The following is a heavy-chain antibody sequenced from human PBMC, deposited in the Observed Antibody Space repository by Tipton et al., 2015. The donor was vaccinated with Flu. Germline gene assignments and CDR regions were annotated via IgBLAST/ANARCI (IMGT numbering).Heavy chain of an antibody. CDR2: IHYTGGT. J-gene: IGHJ4*02. V-gene: IGHV4-39*07. CDR3: ATAVNWYYFDY. CDR1: GGSISSSRYY. Sequence: TLSLTCTVSGGSISSSRYYWGWLRQSPGKGLEWIGSIHYTGGTHHNPSLKSRVTISVDTSKNQFSLKLRSVTAADTAVYYCATAVNWYYFDYWGQGTLVTVSS. D-gene: IGHD1-1*01.